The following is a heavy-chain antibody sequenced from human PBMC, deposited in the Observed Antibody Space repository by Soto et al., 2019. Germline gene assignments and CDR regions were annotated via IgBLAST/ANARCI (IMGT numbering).Heavy chain of an antibody. V-gene: IGHV3-23*01. CDR2: ISGSGDST. CDR1: GFTFSSYV. CDR3: ARRGPGTYFDY. Sequence: EVQLLDSRGGLVQPGGSLRLSCAASGFTFSSYVMNWVRQAPGKGLEWVSVISGSGDSTYYADSVKGRFTISRDNSKNTLYLQMNSLRTEDTAVYYCARRGPGTYFDYWGQGTLVTVSS. D-gene: IGHD6-13*01. J-gene: IGHJ4*02.